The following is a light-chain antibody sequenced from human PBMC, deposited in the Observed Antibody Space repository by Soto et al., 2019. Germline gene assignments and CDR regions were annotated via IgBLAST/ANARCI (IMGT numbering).Light chain of an antibody. CDR3: QQYASSLT. CDR2: GAS. Sequence: EIVLTQSPGSLSLSLGERATLSCRASQSVDSAFFAWYQEKPGQPPRLLMYGASRMATGIPDRFSGSGSGTDFTLTISRLEPEDFAVYYCQQYASSLTFGQGTKVEI. J-gene: IGKJ1*01. CDR1: QSVDSAF. V-gene: IGKV3-20*01.